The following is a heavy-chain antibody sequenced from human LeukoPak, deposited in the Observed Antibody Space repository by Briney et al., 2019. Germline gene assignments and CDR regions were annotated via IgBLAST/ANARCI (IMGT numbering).Heavy chain of an antibody. CDR1: GNTFSADT. CDR2: IRYDGFNE. Sequence: GGSLRLSCAASGNTFSADTMQLGPQAPGKGLDWAAFIRYDGFNEYYADSVKGRFTISRDNSKNTVYLQMNSLRAEDTAVYYCEKNLGHYDSSGFLFDYWGQGALVTVSS. V-gene: IGHV3-30*02. J-gene: IGHJ4*02. CDR3: EKNLGHYDSSGFLFDY. D-gene: IGHD3-22*01.